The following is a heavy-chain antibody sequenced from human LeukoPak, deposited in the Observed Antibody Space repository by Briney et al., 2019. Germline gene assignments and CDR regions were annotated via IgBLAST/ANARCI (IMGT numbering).Heavy chain of an antibody. CDR1: GFSFSSYN. J-gene: IGHJ5*02. V-gene: IGHV3-23*01. CDR2: LTSSDRAA. Sequence: GESQRLSCTASGFSFSSYNMMWVRQAPGKGLERVSTLTSSDRAAYYADSVKGRFSISRDNSKDTLYRQLNSLGPEATAAYYCAKEASHDTVDWFDTWGQGTLVSVSS. D-gene: IGHD5-18*01. CDR3: AKEASHDTVDWFDT.